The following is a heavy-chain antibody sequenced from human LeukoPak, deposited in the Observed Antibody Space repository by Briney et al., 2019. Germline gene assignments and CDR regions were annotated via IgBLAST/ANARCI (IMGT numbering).Heavy chain of an antibody. V-gene: IGHV4-59*01. J-gene: IGHJ5*02. Sequence: PSETLSLTCTVSGGSISSYYWSWIRQPPGKGLEWIGYIYYSGSTNYNPSLKSRVTISVDTSKNQFSLKLSSVTAADTAVYYCARIYDFWSGCRPTDWFDPWGQGTLVTVSS. CDR1: GGSISSYY. D-gene: IGHD3-3*01. CDR2: IYYSGST. CDR3: ARIYDFWSGCRPTDWFDP.